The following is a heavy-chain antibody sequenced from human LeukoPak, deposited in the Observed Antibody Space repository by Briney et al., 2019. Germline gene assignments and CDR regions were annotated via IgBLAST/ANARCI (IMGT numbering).Heavy chain of an antibody. CDR1: GFTFSDHY. V-gene: IGHV3-72*01. CDR3: AVNTGNNPVLVDY. J-gene: IGHJ4*02. CDR2: IRNKVNSYTT. D-gene: IGHD1-14*01. Sequence: QAGGSLRLSCAASGFTFSDHYMDWVRQAPGKGLEWVGRIRNKVNSYTTEYAASVKGRFTISRDESKNSLDLQMNSLKTEDTAVYYCAVNTGNNPVLVDYWGQGTLVTVSS.